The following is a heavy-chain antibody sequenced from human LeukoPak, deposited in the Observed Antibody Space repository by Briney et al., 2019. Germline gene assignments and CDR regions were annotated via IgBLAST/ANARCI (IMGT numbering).Heavy chain of an antibody. CDR2: INPSGGST. CDR3: ARGEPYYYGSGSYVSGGYFDY. D-gene: IGHD3-10*01. V-gene: IGHV1-46*01. Sequence: ASVKVSCKASGYTFTSYYMHWVRPAPGQGLEWMGIINPSGGSTSYAQKFQGRVTMTRDTSTSTVYMELSSLRSEDTAVYYCARGEPYYYGSGSYVSGGYFDYWGQGTLVTVSS. CDR1: GYTFTSYY. J-gene: IGHJ4*02.